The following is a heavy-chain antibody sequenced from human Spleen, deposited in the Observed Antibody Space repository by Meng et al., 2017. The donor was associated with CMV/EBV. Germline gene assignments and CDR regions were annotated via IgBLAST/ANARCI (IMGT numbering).Heavy chain of an antibody. V-gene: IGHV3-30*04. CDR2: ISYDGSNK. CDR3: ARDPPSGIAVAGTGGDFDY. Sequence: FSSYAMHWVRQAPGKGLEWVAVISYDGSNKYYADSVKGRYTISRDNSKNTLYLKMNSLRAEDTAVYYCARDPPSGIAVAGTGGDFDYWGQGTLVTVSS. J-gene: IGHJ4*02. D-gene: IGHD6-19*01. CDR1: FSSYA.